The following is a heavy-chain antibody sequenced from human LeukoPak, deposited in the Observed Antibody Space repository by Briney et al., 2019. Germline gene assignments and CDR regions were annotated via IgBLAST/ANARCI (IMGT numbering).Heavy chain of an antibody. J-gene: IGHJ4*02. V-gene: IGHV4-39*01. CDR2: IYYSGST. Sequence: SETLSLTCTGSGGSISRSDYYWGFIRQPPGKGLEWIGSIYYSGSTYYNPSLKSRVTISVDTSKNQFSLKLSSVTAADTAVYYCARGRGYYDILTGYRKGYDYWGQGTLVTVSS. D-gene: IGHD3-9*01. CDR1: GGSISRSDYY. CDR3: ARGRGYYDILTGYRKGYDY.